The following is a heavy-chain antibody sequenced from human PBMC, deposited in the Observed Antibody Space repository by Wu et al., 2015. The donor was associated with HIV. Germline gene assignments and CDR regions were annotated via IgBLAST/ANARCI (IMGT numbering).Heavy chain of an antibody. CDR1: GGTFSSYA. CDR3: ASGEWIQLWFNGTPHYYYYMDV. D-gene: IGHD5-18*01. CDR2: IIPIFGTA. V-gene: IGHV1-69*12. J-gene: IGHJ6*03. Sequence: QVQLVQSGAEVKKPGSSVKVSCKASGGTFSSYAISWVRQAPGQGLEWMGGIIPIFGTANYAQKFQGRVTITADESTSTAYMELSSLRSEDTAVYYCASGEWIQLWFNGTPHYYYYMDVWGKGTTVTVSS.